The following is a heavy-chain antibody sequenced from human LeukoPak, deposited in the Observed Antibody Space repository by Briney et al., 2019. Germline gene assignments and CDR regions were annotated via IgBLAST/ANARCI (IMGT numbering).Heavy chain of an antibody. V-gene: IGHV3-48*03. D-gene: IGHD3-10*01. J-gene: IGHJ6*03. CDR1: GFTFSSYE. CDR2: ISSSGSTI. Sequence: PGGSLRLSCAASGFTFSSYEMNWVRQAPGKGLEWVSYISSSGSTIYYADSVKGRFTISRDNAKNSLYLQMNSLRAEDTAVYYCAREITYYYGSGSYSYYMDVWGKGTTVTISS. CDR3: AREITYYYGSGSYSYYMDV.